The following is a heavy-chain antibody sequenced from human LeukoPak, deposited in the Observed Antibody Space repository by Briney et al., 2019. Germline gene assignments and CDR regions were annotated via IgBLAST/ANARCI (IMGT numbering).Heavy chain of an antibody. CDR1: GGSINSRNYY. D-gene: IGHD1-7*01. CDR3: ARRKLELYGGWFDP. Sequence: SQTLSLTCTVSGGSINSRNYYWNWIRQPAGKELEWIGRIWPDGGTSGAPTYKPSLRSRVSISLDTSKNQFSLRLSSMTAADTAVYYCARRKLELYGGWFDPWGQGTLVTVSS. J-gene: IGHJ5*02. CDR2: IWPDGGT. V-gene: IGHV4-61*02.